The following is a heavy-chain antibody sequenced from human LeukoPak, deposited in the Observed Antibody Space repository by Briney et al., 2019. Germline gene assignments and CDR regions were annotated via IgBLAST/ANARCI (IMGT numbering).Heavy chain of an antibody. D-gene: IGHD6-6*01. CDR2: IYISGST. CDR3: ARDSHSSSFGY. V-gene: IGHV4-61*02. Sequence: SETLSLTCTVSGGSITSGTYYWSWIRQPAGKGLEWIGRIYISGSTYYNPSLKSRVTISVDTSKNQFSLKLSSVTAADTAVYYCARDSHSSSFGYWGQGTLVTVSS. J-gene: IGHJ4*02. CDR1: GGSITSGTYY.